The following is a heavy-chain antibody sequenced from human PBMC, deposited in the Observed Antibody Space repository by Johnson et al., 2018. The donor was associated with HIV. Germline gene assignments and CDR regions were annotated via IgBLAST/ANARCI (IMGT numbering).Heavy chain of an antibody. CDR1: GFIFSSYV. CDR3: ARGRIATGGMRGGAFDV. V-gene: IGHV3-30*04. D-gene: IGHD6-13*01. Sequence: QVQLVESGGGVVQPGRSLRLSCAASGFIFSSYVMYWVRQAPGKGLEWVAVISYDGSNKYYADSVKGRFTISRDNSTLYLQMNSLRVEDTAVYYCARGRIATGGMRGGAFDVWGQGTMVTVSP. J-gene: IGHJ3*01. CDR2: ISYDGSNK.